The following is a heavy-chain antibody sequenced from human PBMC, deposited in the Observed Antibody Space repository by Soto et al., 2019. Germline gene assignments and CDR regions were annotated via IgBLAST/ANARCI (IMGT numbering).Heavy chain of an antibody. V-gene: IGHV3-48*03. D-gene: IGHD3-9*01. CDR3: ARIIYDILTGYYAYCFDY. CDR1: GFTFSIYE. CDR2: ISSSGSTI. J-gene: IGHJ4*02. Sequence: GGSLRLSCAASGFTFSIYEMKWVRHAPGKGLEWVSYISSSGSTIYYADSVKGRFTISRDNAKNSLYLQMNSLRAEDTAVYYCARIIYDILTGYYAYCFDYWGQGTLVTVSS.